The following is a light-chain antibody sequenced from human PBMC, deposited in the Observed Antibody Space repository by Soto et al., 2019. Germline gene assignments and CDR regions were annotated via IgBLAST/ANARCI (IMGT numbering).Light chain of an antibody. CDR2: AAS. V-gene: IGKV1-39*01. J-gene: IGKJ2*01. CDR3: QQSYTTPRT. Sequence: DIQMTQSPSSLSASVGDRVTITCRASQYISTSLNWYQQKPGRAPKLLIYAASTLSSGVPSRFTGSGSGTDFTLPITILQPEDFATYFCQQSYTTPRTFGQGTNLDIK. CDR1: QYISTS.